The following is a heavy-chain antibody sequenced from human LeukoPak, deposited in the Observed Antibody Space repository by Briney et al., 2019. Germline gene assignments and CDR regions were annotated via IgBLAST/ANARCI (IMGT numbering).Heavy chain of an antibody. CDR1: GYTFTSYY. V-gene: IGHV1-46*01. D-gene: IGHD3-10*01. J-gene: IGHJ4*02. Sequence: ASVKVSCKASGYTFTSYYMHWVRQAPGQGLEWMGIINPSDGSTTYAQKFQGRVSMTRDMSTSTVYMDLISLRSDDTAVYYCARAHLSGYFDYWGQGTLVTVSS. CDR3: ARAHLSGYFDY. CDR2: INPSDGST.